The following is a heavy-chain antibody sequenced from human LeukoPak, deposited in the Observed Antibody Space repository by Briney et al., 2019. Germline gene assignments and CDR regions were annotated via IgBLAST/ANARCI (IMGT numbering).Heavy chain of an antibody. V-gene: IGHV3-30*02. CDR3: AKDGRGLAAVRRGYYFDY. J-gene: IGHJ4*02. D-gene: IGHD6-13*01. Sequence: GGSLRLSCAASGFTFSNYGMHWVRQAPGKGLEWVAFIRYDGSYKSFADSVKGRFTLSRDNSKNTLSLQMHSLRSEDTAVYYCAKDGRGLAAVRRGYYFDYWGQGTLVTVSS. CDR2: IRYDGSYK. CDR1: GFTFSNYG.